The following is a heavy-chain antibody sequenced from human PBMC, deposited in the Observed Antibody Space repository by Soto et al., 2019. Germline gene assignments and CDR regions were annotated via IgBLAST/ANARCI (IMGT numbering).Heavy chain of an antibody. J-gene: IGHJ4*02. D-gene: IGHD6-19*01. CDR3: AADLRRAGGPQCDY. Sequence: GASVKVSCKASGFTFTSSAMQWVRQARGQRLEWIGWIVVGSGNTNYAQKFQERVTITRDMSTSTAYMELSSLRSEDTAVYYCAADLRRAGGPQCDYWGQGTLVTVSS. CDR2: IVVGSGNT. CDR1: GFTFTSSA. V-gene: IGHV1-58*02.